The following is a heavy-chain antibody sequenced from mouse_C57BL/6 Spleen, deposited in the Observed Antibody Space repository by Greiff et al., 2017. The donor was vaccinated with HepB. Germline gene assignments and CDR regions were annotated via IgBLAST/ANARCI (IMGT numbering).Heavy chain of an antibody. J-gene: IGHJ4*01. V-gene: IGHV5-17*01. CDR3: ARTLLLFPDAMDD. CDR2: ISSGSSTI. CDR1: GFTFSDYG. D-gene: IGHD6-1*01. Sequence: DVKLVESGGGLVKPGGSLKLSCAASGFTFSDYGMHWVRQAPEKGLEWVAYISSGSSTIYYADTVKGRFTISRDNAKNTLFLQMTSLRSEDTAMYYCARTLLLFPDAMDDWGQGTSVTVSS.